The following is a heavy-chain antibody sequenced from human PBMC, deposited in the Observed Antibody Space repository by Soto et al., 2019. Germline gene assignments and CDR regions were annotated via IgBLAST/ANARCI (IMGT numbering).Heavy chain of an antibody. D-gene: IGHD3-22*01. Sequence: PGGSLRLSCAASGFTFSSYAMSWVRQAPGKGLEWVSAISGSGGSTYYADSVKGRFTISRDNSKNTLYLQMNSLRAEDTAVYYCAKAEEYYYDSSGYPQGYWGQGTLVTVSS. CDR3: AKAEEYYYDSSGYPQGY. CDR2: ISGSGGST. CDR1: GFTFSSYA. V-gene: IGHV3-23*01. J-gene: IGHJ4*02.